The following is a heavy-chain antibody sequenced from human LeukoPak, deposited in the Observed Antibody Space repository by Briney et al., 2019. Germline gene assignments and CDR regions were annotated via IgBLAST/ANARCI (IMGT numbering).Heavy chain of an antibody. V-gene: IGHV3-48*01. CDR1: GFTFGSYS. Sequence: PGGSLRLSCAASGFTFGSYSMNWVRQAPGKGLEWVSYISSISSPIYYADSVKGRFTISRDNSKNTLYLQMNSLRAEDTAVYYCAGPGDYFDYWGQGTLVTVSS. CDR3: AGPGDYFDY. J-gene: IGHJ4*02. CDR2: ISSISSPI.